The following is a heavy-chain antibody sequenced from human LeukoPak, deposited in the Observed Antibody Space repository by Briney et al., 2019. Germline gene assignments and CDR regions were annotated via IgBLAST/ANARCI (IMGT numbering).Heavy chain of an antibody. V-gene: IGHV3-23*01. CDR2: ISGSGGST. CDR1: GFTFSNYA. D-gene: IGHD6-19*01. Sequence: GGSLRLSCAASGFTFSNYAVSWVRQAPGKGLEWVSAISGSGGSTSYADSVKGRFTISRDNSKNTLYLQMNSLRAEDTAVYYCVKPYTSAWYYFDYWGQGTLVTVSS. J-gene: IGHJ4*02. CDR3: VKPYTSAWYYFDY.